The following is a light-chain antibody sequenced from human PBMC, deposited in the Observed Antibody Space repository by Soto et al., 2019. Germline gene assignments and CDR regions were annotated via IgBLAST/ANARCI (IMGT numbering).Light chain of an antibody. CDR1: QSVSSN. CDR3: QQYNNWPPLT. V-gene: IGKV3-15*01. CDR2: GAS. Sequence: EIVMTESPATLSVSSGERATLSCRASQSVSSNLAWYQQKSGQAPRLLIYGASTRATGIPDRFRGSGSGTELTLTISSLQSEDFAVYYCQQYNNWPPLTFGGGTKVEIK. J-gene: IGKJ4*01.